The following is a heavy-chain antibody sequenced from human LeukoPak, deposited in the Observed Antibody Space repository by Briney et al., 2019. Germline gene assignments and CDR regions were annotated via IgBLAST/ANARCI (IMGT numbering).Heavy chain of an antibody. J-gene: IGHJ4*02. CDR2: INPNSGGT. Sequence: ASVKVSCKASGYTFTGYYMHWVRQAPGQGLEWMGWINPNSGGTNYAQKFQGRVTMTRDTSISTAYMELSRLRSDDTAVYYCARELATVTMLVFDYWGQGTLVTVSP. CDR1: GYTFTGYY. CDR3: ARELATVTMLVFDY. V-gene: IGHV1-2*02. D-gene: IGHD4-17*01.